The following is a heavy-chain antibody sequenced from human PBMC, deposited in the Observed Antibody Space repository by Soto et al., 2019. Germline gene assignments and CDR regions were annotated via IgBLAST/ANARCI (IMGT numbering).Heavy chain of an antibody. Sequence: ASVKVSCKASGYSFTSNAITWLRQAPGQGLEWMGWISTYSGDANYAQKFQGRVTITADESTSTAYMELSSLRSEDTAVYYCARDGVAAFPKNWFDPWGQGTLVTVSS. V-gene: IGHV1-18*04. D-gene: IGHD6-6*01. CDR1: GYSFTSNA. J-gene: IGHJ5*02. CDR2: ISTYSGDA. CDR3: ARDGVAAFPKNWFDP.